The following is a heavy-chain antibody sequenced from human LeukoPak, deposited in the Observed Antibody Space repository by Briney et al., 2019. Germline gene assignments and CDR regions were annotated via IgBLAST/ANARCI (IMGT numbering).Heavy chain of an antibody. D-gene: IGHD3-22*01. CDR2: IYYSGST. J-gene: IGHJ4*02. CDR3: ATRGYSYGHYDSSGYYYFDY. Sequence: PSETLSLTCTVSGGSISSSSYYWGWIRQPPGKGLEWIGSIYYSGSTYYNPSLKSRVTISVDTSKNQFSLKLSSVTAADTAVYYCATRGYSYGHYDSSGYYYFDYWGQGTLVAVSS. CDR1: GGSISSSSYY. V-gene: IGHV4-39*01.